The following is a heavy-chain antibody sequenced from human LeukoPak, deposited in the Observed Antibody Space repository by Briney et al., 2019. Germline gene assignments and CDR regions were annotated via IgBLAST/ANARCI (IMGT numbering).Heavy chain of an antibody. CDR1: GYSFTSYW. Sequence: GESLKISCKGSGYSFTSYWIGWVRQMPGKGLEWMGIIYPGDSDTRYSPSFQGQVTISADKSISTAYLQWSSLKASDTAMYYCARRNSYHSSGYQYYFDYWGQGTLVTVCS. V-gene: IGHV5-51*01. CDR2: IYPGDSDT. J-gene: IGHJ4*02. D-gene: IGHD3-22*01. CDR3: ARRNSYHSSGYQYYFDY.